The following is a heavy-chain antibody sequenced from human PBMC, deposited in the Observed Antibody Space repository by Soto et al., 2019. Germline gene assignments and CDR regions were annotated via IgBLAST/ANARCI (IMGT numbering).Heavy chain of an antibody. CDR2: IYWDDDK. CDR3: AQSRYYYDSSGWCDP. CDR1: GFSLSTSGVG. D-gene: IGHD3-22*01. J-gene: IGHJ5*02. Sequence: QITLKESGPTLVKPTQTLTLTCTFSGFSLSTSGVGVGWIRQPPGKALEWLALIYWDDDKRYSPSLKSRLTTPKDPPKNQVVLTMTNMDPVDTAPDYCAQSRYYYDSSGWCDPGGQGTLVTVSS. V-gene: IGHV2-5*02.